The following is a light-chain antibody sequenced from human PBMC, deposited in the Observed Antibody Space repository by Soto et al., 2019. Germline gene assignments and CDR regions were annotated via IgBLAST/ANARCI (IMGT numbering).Light chain of an antibody. CDR1: SSNIGNNS. J-gene: IGLJ2*01. CDR3: ASWADSLNGPL. V-gene: IGLV1-44*01. CDR2: SNN. Sequence: QSVLTQPPSASGTPGQRVTISCSGTSSNIGNNSDNWYLQVPGTAPKLLIYSNNQRPSGVPDRFSGSKSGSSASLAISGLRSEDEGDYYCASWADSLNGPLFGGGTKLTVL.